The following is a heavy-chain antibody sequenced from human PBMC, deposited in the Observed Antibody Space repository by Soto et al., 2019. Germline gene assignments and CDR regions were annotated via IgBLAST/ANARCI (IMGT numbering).Heavy chain of an antibody. CDR3: ASSMGRGGNDY. D-gene: IGHD3-10*01. J-gene: IGHJ4*02. CDR2: IKTDGSEK. CDR1: GFIFSDYW. V-gene: IGHV3-7*05. Sequence: VQLVESGGGLVQPGGSLRLSCAASGFIFSDYWMSWVRQAPGKGLECVANIKTDGSEKYYVDPVKGRFTISRDNAKNSLYLQMNSLRAEDTAVYYCASSMGRGGNDYWGQGTLVAVSS.